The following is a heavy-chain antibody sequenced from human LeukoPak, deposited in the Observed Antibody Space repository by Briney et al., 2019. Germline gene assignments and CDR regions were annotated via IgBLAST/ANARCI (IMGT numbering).Heavy chain of an antibody. CDR2: IYPGDSDT. CDR3: ARHYDTAMVLDY. CDR1: GYIITSYW. D-gene: IGHD5-18*01. Sequence: GESLKISCKGSGYIITSYWIGCVRQMPGKGLEWMGIIYPGDSDTRYSPSFQGQVTISADKSISTAYLQWSSLKASDTAMYYCARHYDTAMVLDYWGQGTLVTVSS. J-gene: IGHJ4*02. V-gene: IGHV5-51*01.